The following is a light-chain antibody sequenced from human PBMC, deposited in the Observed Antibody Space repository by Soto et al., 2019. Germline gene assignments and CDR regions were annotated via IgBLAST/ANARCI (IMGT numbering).Light chain of an antibody. CDR2: GAS. J-gene: IGKJ2*01. CDR3: QQYNNWPPYT. V-gene: IGKV3-15*01. CDR1: QSVSSN. Sequence: EIVMTPSPATLSVSPGVRATLSCRASQSVSSNLAWYQQKPGQAPRLLIYGASTRATGIPARFSGSGSGTEFTLTSSSRQSEDFAVYYCQQYNNWPPYTFGQGTKLEIK.